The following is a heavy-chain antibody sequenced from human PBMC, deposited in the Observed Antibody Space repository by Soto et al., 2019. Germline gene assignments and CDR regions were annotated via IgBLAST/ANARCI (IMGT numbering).Heavy chain of an antibody. D-gene: IGHD3-3*01. CDR3: ARDLGYDFWSASKYYNGMDV. CDR2: ISYDGSNK. J-gene: IGHJ6*02. CDR1: GFTFSSYV. Sequence: HPGGSLRLSCAASGFTFSSYVMHWVRQAPGKGLEWVAVISYDGSNKYYADSVKGRFTISRDNSKNTLYLQMNSLRAEDTAVYYCARDLGYDFWSASKYYNGMDVWGQGTTVTVSS. V-gene: IGHV3-30-3*01.